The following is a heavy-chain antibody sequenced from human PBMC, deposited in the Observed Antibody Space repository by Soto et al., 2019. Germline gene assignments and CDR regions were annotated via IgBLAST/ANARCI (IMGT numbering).Heavy chain of an antibody. CDR3: ASGGSSWSEYFQH. Sequence: PSETLSLTCAVSGGSISSGGYSWSWIRRPPGKGLEWIGYIYHSGSTYYNPSLKSRVTISVDRSKNQFSLKLSSVTAADTAVYYCASGGSSWSEYFQHWGQGTLVTVSS. J-gene: IGHJ1*01. CDR1: GGSISSGGYS. D-gene: IGHD6-13*01. V-gene: IGHV4-30-2*01. CDR2: IYHSGST.